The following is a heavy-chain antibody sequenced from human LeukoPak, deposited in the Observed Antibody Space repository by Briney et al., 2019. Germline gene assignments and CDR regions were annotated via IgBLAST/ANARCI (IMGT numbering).Heavy chain of an antibody. D-gene: IGHD5-12*01. CDR3: YGYSGYSLDHTYALDV. CDR1: GGSISSYF. Sequence: SETLSLTCTVSGGSISSYFWTWIRQPAGKGLEWIGRIYVGGSTNYSPSLRGRLTMSVDTSKNQLSLKLRSVTAADTAVYYCYGYSGYSLDHTYALDVWGQGTTVTVSS. J-gene: IGHJ6*02. CDR2: IYVGGST. V-gene: IGHV4-4*07.